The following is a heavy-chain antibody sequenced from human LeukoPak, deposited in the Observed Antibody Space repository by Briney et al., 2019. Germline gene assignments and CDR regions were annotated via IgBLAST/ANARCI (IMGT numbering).Heavy chain of an antibody. D-gene: IGHD6-13*01. CDR3: ARVSIAAAVTPYYFDY. CDR1: GFTFSSYG. V-gene: IGHV3-21*01. Sequence: GGSLRLSCAASGFTFSSYGMHWVRQAPGKGLEWVSSISSSSSYIYYADSVKGRFTISRDNAKNSLYLQMNSLRAEDTAVYYCARVSIAAAVTPYYFDYWGQGTLVTVSS. J-gene: IGHJ4*02. CDR2: ISSSSSYI.